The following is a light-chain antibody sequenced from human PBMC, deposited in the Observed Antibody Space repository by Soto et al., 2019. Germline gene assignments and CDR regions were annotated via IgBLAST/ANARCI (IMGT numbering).Light chain of an antibody. J-gene: IGKJ4*01. CDR1: QNVYNN. CDR3: QQCRNWPLT. V-gene: IGKV3-15*01. Sequence: ILMTQSPATLSVSPGEGATLSCKASQNVYNNLAWYQQRPGQPPRLLIYDASTRATGISARFSGSGYGTEFTLTISSLQSEDFAVYFCQQCRNWPLTFGGGTKV. CDR2: DAS.